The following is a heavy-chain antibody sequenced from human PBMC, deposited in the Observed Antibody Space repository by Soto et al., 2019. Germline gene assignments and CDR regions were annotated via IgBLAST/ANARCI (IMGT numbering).Heavy chain of an antibody. J-gene: IGHJ6*02. V-gene: IGHV3-30*18. D-gene: IGHD2-2*01. Sequence: QVQLVESGGGVVQPGTSLRLSCVASGFTFSSHGMHWVRQAPGKGLEWVAVISYDGSNKYYADSVKGRFTISRDNSKNTVYLQMNSLRAEDTAVYYCAKDRGTSAPKVWGHYYGMDVWGQGTTVTVSS. CDR3: AKDRGTSAPKVWGHYYGMDV. CDR1: GFTFSSHG. CDR2: ISYDGSNK.